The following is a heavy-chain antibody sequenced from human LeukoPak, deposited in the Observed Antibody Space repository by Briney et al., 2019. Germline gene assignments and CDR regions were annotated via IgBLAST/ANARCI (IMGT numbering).Heavy chain of an antibody. D-gene: IGHD2-2*01. Sequence: SGPTLVNPPQTLTLTCTFSGFSFTTSGMSVGWTRQTPGKALEWLALIYWDDDKRYSPSLQSRLTITKDTSENQVVLTLTNMDPVDTATYFCVHRRDDVRSSYYLMDVWGQGTTVTVSS. CDR3: VHRRDDVRSSYYLMDV. J-gene: IGHJ6*03. CDR2: IYWDDDK. V-gene: IGHV2-5*02. CDR1: GFSFTTSGMS.